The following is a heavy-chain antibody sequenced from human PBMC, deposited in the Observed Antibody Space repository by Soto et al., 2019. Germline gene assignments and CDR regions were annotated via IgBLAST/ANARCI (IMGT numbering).Heavy chain of an antibody. CDR1: GFIFSGFV. D-gene: IGHD6-19*01. V-gene: IGHV3-33*01. J-gene: IGHJ5*02. CDR2: IWNDGRSK. CDR3: ARARAVAGSAGDNWFDP. Sequence: QVQLVESGGGVVQPGTSLRLSCAASGFIFSGFVMHWVRQAPGKGLEWVAVIWNDGRSKYYGDSVKGRFTSSRDNSKNTVYLQRNGLRAEDTAVYYCARARAVAGSAGDNWFDPWGQGTLVTVSS.